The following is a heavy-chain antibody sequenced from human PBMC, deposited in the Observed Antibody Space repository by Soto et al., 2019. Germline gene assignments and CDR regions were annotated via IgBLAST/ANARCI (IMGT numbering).Heavy chain of an antibody. CDR1: GGSVTSDTYY. Sequence: SETLSLTCIVSGGSVTSDTYYWSWIRQPPGKGLEWIGYIYNSGSTYYNPSLKSRVTISVDRSKNQFSLKLSSVTAADTAVYYCARVPGPWGQGTLVTVSS. D-gene: IGHD7-27*01. J-gene: IGHJ5*02. CDR2: IYNSGST. V-gene: IGHV4-61*01. CDR3: ARVPGP.